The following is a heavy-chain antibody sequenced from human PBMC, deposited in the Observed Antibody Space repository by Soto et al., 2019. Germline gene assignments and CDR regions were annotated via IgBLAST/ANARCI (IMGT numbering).Heavy chain of an antibody. CDR2: IYPGDSDT. CDR1: GYSFTSYW. J-gene: IGHJ6*02. D-gene: IGHD5-12*01. V-gene: IGHV5-51*01. Sequence: PGESLKISCKGSGYSFTSYWIGWVRQMPRKGLEWMGIIYPGDSDTRYSPSFQGQVTISADKSISTAYLQWSSLKASDTAMYYCARARGHGYNRYYYYGMDVWGQGTTVTVSS. CDR3: ARARGHGYNRYYYYGMDV.